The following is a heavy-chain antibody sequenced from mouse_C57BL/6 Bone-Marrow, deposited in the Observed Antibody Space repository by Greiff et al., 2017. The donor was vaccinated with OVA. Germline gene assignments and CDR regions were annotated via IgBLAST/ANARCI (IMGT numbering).Heavy chain of an antibody. V-gene: IGHV1-82*01. CDR2: IYPGDGDT. D-gene: IGHD2-4*01. Sequence: VQLQQSGPELVKPGASVKISCKASGYAFSSSWMNWVKQRPGKGLEWIGRIYPGDGDTNYNGKFKGKATLTADKSSSTAYMQLSSLTSEDSAVYFCAFDYDWYFDVWGTGTTVTVSS. CDR3: AFDYDWYFDV. CDR1: GYAFSSSW. J-gene: IGHJ1*03.